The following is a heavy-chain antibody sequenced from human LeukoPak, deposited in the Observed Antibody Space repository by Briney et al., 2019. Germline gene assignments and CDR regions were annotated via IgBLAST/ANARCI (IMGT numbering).Heavy chain of an antibody. J-gene: IGHJ4*02. Sequence: VSVKVSCKASGYTFTGYHMHWVRQAPGQGLDWMGRINPNSGDTNYAQKFQGRVTMTRDTSISTAYMELSRLRSDDTAVYYCARDYCSSTSCLFDYWGQGTLVTVSS. V-gene: IGHV1-2*06. CDR3: ARDYCSSTSCLFDY. CDR2: INPNSGDT. D-gene: IGHD2-2*01. CDR1: GYTFTGYH.